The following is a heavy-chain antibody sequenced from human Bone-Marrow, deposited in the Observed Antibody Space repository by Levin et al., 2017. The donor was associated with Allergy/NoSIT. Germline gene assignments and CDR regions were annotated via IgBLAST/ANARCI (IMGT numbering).Heavy chain of an antibody. CDR3: ARHPPRRAVAGTELDY. CDR2: IYYSGST. D-gene: IGHD6-19*01. CDR1: GGSISSSSYY. Sequence: SQTLSLTCTVSGGSISSSSYYWGWIRQPPGKGLEWIGSIYYSGSTYYNPSLKSRVTISVDTSKNQFSLKLSSVTAADTAVYYWARHPPRRAVAGTELDYWGKGTLVTVSS. V-gene: IGHV4-39*01. J-gene: IGHJ4*02.